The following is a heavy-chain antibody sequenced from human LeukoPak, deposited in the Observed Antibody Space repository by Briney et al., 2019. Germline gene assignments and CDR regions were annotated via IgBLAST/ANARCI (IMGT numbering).Heavy chain of an antibody. Sequence: GRSLRLSCAASGFMFSRLGMQWVRQAPGEGLEWIAMIWHDGSVEEYADSVKGRFTISRDNSQNTLYLQMNSLRDDDTAVYYCAKEGDQFRGYLDAWGKGTTVTVSS. CDR1: GFMFSRLG. CDR3: AKEGDQFRGYLDA. V-gene: IGHV3-33*06. J-gene: IGHJ6*03. D-gene: IGHD3-16*01. CDR2: IWHDGSVE.